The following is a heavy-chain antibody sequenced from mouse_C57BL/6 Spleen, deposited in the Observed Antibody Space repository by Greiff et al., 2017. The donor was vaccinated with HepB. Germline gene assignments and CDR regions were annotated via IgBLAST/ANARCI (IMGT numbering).Heavy chain of an antibody. CDR2: INYDGSST. J-gene: IGHJ1*03. V-gene: IGHV5-16*01. CDR1: GFTFSDYY. D-gene: IGHD2-2*01. CDR3: ARVLYGYDWYFDV. Sequence: EVQVVESEGGLVQPGSSMKLSCTASGFTFSDYYMAWVRQVPEKGLEWVANINYDGSSTYYLDSLKSRFIISRDNAKNILYLQMSSLKSEDTATYYCARVLYGYDWYFDVWGTGTTVTVSS.